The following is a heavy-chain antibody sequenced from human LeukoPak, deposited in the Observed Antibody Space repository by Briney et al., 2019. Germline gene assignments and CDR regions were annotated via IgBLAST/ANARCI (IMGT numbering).Heavy chain of an antibody. Sequence: ASVKVSCKASGYTFTGYYMHWVRQAPGQGLEWMGWINPNSGGTNYAQKFQGRVTMTGDTSISTAYMELSRLRSDDTAVYYCARVGTIHWKGLGYWGQGTLVTVSS. D-gene: IGHD1-1*01. CDR3: ARVGTIHWKGLGY. CDR1: GYTFTGYY. J-gene: IGHJ4*02. CDR2: INPNSGGT. V-gene: IGHV1-2*02.